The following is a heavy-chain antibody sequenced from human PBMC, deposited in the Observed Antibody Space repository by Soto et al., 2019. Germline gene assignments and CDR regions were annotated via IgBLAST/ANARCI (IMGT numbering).Heavy chain of an antibody. Sequence: ASLKVSCKASGYTFTSYGITWVRQAPGQGPEWMGWISVYNGNTNYAQRLQGRVTMTTDTSTSTAYMELRSLRSDDAAVYYCARVYDFWSGYANPFDYWGQGTLVTVSS. CDR2: ISVYNGNT. CDR3: ARVYDFWSGYANPFDY. D-gene: IGHD3-3*01. J-gene: IGHJ4*02. CDR1: GYTFTSYG. V-gene: IGHV1-18*01.